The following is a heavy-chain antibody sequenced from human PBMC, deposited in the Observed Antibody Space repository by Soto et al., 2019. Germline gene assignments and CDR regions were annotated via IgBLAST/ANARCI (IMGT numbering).Heavy chain of an antibody. D-gene: IGHD2-15*01. CDR3: ERALVVVVAATPNYFDY. CDR1: GGTFSSYA. V-gene: IGHV1-69*12. CDR2: IIPIFGTA. Sequence: QVQLVQSGAEVKKPGSSVKVSCKASGGTFSSYAISWVRQAPGQGLEWMGGIIPIFGTANYAQKFQGRVTITADESTSTAYMELSSLRSEDTAVYYCERALVVVVAATPNYFDYWGQGTLVTVSS. J-gene: IGHJ4*02.